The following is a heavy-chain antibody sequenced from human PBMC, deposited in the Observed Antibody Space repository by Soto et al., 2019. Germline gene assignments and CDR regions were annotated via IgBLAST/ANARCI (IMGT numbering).Heavy chain of an antibody. D-gene: IGHD6-19*01. J-gene: IGHJ3*02. CDR1: GYTFTSYA. Sequence: ASVKVSCKASGYTFTSYAMHWVRQAPGQRLEWMGWINAGNGNTKYSQKFQGRVTITRDTSASTAYMELSSLRSEDTAVYYCARVYSAYSSGWYYAFDIWGQGTMVTVSS. CDR2: INAGNGNT. V-gene: IGHV1-3*01. CDR3: ARVYSAYSSGWYYAFDI.